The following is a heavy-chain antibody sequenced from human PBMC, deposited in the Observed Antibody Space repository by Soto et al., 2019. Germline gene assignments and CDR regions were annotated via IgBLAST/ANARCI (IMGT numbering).Heavy chain of an antibody. D-gene: IGHD3-22*01. Sequence: QVQLVQSGAEVRKPGSSVKVSCKASGGTFSRHAISWVRQAPGQGLEWMGGIIPIFGTANHAQKFQGRVTISAYDSTSTVYMELSSLRSEDTSIYYCARAWGYDSTDYYYAYWGQVTLVIVSS. CDR2: IIPIFGTA. CDR1: GGTFSRHA. J-gene: IGHJ4*02. CDR3: ARAWGYDSTDYYYAY. V-gene: IGHV1-69*01.